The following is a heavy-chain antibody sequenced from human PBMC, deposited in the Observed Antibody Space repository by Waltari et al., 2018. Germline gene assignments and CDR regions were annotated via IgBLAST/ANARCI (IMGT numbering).Heavy chain of an antibody. J-gene: IGHJ3*02. CDR1: GYTSSSYG. V-gene: IGHV3-30*02. Sequence: QVQLVESGGGVGQPGGSLRLSCAASGYTSSSYGMHGVRQAPGKGLEWGAFIRYDRSNKYYANSVKVRFTISRYKSKNTLYLHMNSLRAEDSAWYYCANLVSPADAFDIWGQVTMVTVSS. CDR2: IRYDRSNK. CDR3: ANLVSPADAFDI. D-gene: IGHD3-22*01.